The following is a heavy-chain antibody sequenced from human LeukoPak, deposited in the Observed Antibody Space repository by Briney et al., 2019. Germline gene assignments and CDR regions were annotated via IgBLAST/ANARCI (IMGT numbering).Heavy chain of an antibody. D-gene: IGHD6-13*01. V-gene: IGHV1-69*02. CDR1: GGTFISYT. Sequence: SVKVSCKASGGTFISYTISWVRQAPGRGLEWMGRIIHILGIANYAQKFQGRVTITADKSTSTAYMELSSPRSEDTAVYYCARGPSAGWIDYWGQGTLVTVSS. CDR3: ARGPSAGWIDY. CDR2: IIHILGIA. J-gene: IGHJ4*02.